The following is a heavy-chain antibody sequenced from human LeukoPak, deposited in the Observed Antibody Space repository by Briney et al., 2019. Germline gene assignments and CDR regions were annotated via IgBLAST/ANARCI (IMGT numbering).Heavy chain of an antibody. CDR2: ISGSGTDT. D-gene: IGHD2-15*01. V-gene: IGHV3-23*01. J-gene: IGHJ4*02. Sequence: GGSLRLSCGVSGFTFSSYAMSWVRQAPGKGLEWVSAISGSGTDTFYANSVKARFTISRDNPKNTLYLQMNSLRAEDTAVYYCAKGGGSSCYSPSDYWGQGTLVTVSS. CDR1: GFTFSSYA. CDR3: AKGGGSSCYSPSDY.